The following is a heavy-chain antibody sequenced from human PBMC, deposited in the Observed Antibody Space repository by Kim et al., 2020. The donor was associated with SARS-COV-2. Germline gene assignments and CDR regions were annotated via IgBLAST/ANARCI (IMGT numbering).Heavy chain of an antibody. CDR3: TRLMVISHGRTNWFDP. D-gene: IGHD2-21*01. J-gene: IGHJ5*02. V-gene: IGHV3-73*01. Sequence: ASVKGRFIISRDDSKNTAYLQMNSLKAEDTAVYYCTRLMVISHGRTNWFDPWGQGTLVTVSS.